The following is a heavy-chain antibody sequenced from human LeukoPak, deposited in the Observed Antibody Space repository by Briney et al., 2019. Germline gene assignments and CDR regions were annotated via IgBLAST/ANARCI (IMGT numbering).Heavy chain of an antibody. D-gene: IGHD6-13*01. Sequence: PSETLSLTCTVSGGSISSGDYFWSWIRQPPGMGLEWIGCIYGSGSTYYNPSLKSRVTISVDTSKNQFSLKLSSVTAADTAVYYCARVGSSWYENDYWGQGTLVTVSS. J-gene: IGHJ4*02. V-gene: IGHV4-30-4*01. CDR3: ARVGSSWYENDY. CDR1: GGSISSGDYF. CDR2: IYGSGST.